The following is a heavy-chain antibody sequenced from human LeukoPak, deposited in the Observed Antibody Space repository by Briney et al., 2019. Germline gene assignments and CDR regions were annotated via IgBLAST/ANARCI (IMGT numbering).Heavy chain of an antibody. CDR1: GGAISSDSYY. CDR3: ARVLCGSFYCPLFDD. Sequence: TSETLSLTCTVSGGAISSDSYYWSWIRQPAGEGLEWIGRIYSSGRTNYNPSLKSRVTISVDMSKTQFSLKLNSVTAADAAIYYCARVLCGSFYCPLFDDWGQGTLVTVSS. V-gene: IGHV4-61*02. CDR2: IYSSGRT. D-gene: IGHD1-26*01. J-gene: IGHJ4*02.